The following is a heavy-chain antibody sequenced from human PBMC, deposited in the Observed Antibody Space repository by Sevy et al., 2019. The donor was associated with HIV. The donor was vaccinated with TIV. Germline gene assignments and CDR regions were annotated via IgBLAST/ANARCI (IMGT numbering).Heavy chain of an antibody. V-gene: IGHV4-34*01. CDR3: ARGKVAARPIRAWFDP. J-gene: IGHJ5*02. D-gene: IGHD6-6*01. Sequence: SETLSLTCAVYGGSFSGYYWSWIRQPPGKGLEWIGEINHSGSTNYNPSLKSRVTISVDTSKNQFSLKLSSVTAADTAVYYGARGKVAARPIRAWFDPWGQGTLVTVSS. CDR1: GGSFSGYY. CDR2: INHSGST.